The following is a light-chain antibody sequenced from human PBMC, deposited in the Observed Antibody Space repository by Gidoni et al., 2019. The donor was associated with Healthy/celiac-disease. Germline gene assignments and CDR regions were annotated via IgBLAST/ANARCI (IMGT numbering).Light chain of an antibody. CDR1: QSISSY. V-gene: IGKV1-39*01. Sequence: DTKITKSPSSLSASVGDRVTITCRASQSISSYLNWYLQKPGKAPKLLIYAASSLQSGVPSRFSRSGSGTDFTLTISSLQPEDFATYYCQQSYSTPCSFGQGTKLEIK. J-gene: IGKJ2*04. CDR2: AAS. CDR3: QQSYSTPCS.